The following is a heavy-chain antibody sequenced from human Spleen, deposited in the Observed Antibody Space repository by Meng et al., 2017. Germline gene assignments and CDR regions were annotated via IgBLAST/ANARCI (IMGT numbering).Heavy chain of an antibody. CDR1: GLTFSTQA. D-gene: IGHD6-13*01. Sequence: GESLKISCAASGLTFSTQAMSWVRQAPGKGLEWVSGISGTGDVTYNADSVKGRFTTSRDNSKNTLYLQMHSLRAEDTAVYYCAKIAKRFYYYNGLDVWGQGTMVTVSS. CDR3: AKIAKRFYYYNGLDV. J-gene: IGHJ6*02. CDR2: ISGTGDVT. V-gene: IGHV3-23*01.